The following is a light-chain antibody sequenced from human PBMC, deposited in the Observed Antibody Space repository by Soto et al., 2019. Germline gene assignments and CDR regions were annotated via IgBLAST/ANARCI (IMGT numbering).Light chain of an antibody. CDR1: NSDVGGYNY. CDR2: EVS. Sequence: QSVLTQPASVSGSPGQSITISCTGTNSDVGGYNYVSWYQQHPGKAPELMIYEVSHRPSGVSNRFSGSKSDNTASLTISGLQAEDEADYYCSSYTSISTTYVFGNRTKLTV. J-gene: IGLJ1*01. V-gene: IGLV2-14*01. CDR3: SSYTSISTTYV.